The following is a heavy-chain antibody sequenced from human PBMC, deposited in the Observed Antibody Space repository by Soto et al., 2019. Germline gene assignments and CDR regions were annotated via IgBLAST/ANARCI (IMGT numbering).Heavy chain of an antibody. CDR2: MNPNSGNT. D-gene: IGHD2-8*01. Sequence: QVQLVQSGAEVKKPGASVKVSCKASGYTFTSYDINWVRQATGQGLEWMGWMNPNSGNTGYAQKFQGXXTXTXXTYISTAYMELSSLRSEDTAVYYCARELNTKGEDYWGQGTLVTVSS. V-gene: IGHV1-8*01. CDR1: GYTFTSYD. CDR3: ARELNTKGEDY. J-gene: IGHJ4*02.